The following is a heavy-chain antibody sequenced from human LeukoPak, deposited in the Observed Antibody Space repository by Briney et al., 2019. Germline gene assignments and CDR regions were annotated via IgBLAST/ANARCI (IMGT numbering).Heavy chain of an antibody. Sequence: PSETLSLTCAVYGGSFSGYYWSWIRQPPGKGLEWIGEINHSGSTNYNPSLKSRVTISVDTSKNQFSLKLSSVTAADTAVYYCARGGGVVPAAYYYYGMDVWGQGTTVTVSS. CDR1: GGSFSGYY. V-gene: IGHV4-34*01. CDR3: ARGGGVVPAAYYYYGMDV. D-gene: IGHD2-2*01. J-gene: IGHJ6*02. CDR2: INHSGST.